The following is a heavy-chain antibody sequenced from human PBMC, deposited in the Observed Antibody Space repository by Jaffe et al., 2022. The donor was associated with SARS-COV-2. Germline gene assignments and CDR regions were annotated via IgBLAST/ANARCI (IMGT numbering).Heavy chain of an antibody. D-gene: IGHD1-7*01. J-gene: IGHJ3*02. CDR1: GGSVINYY. Sequence: QVQLQESGPGLVKPSGTLSLTCIVSGGSVINYYWGWIRQIPGKGLEWIGHIYHTGTTSYCPSLKSRVTISVDTSKNQFSLKLNSVTAADTAVYYCAREKTGTWSDDAFDIWGQGTVVTVSS. V-gene: IGHV4-59*02. CDR2: IYHTGTT. CDR3: AREKTGTWSDDAFDI.